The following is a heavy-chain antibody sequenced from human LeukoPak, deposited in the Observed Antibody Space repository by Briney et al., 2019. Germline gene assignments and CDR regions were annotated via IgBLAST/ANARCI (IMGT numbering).Heavy chain of an antibody. D-gene: IGHD3-9*01. V-gene: IGHV4-59*01. Sequence: PSGTLSLTCTVSGGSISSYYWSWIRQPPGKGLEWIGYIYYSGSTNYNPSLKSRVTISVDTSKNQFSLKLSSVTAADTAVYYCARWNILTGYSLDYWGQGTLVTVSS. CDR3: ARWNILTGYSLDY. CDR2: IYYSGST. CDR1: GGSISSYY. J-gene: IGHJ4*02.